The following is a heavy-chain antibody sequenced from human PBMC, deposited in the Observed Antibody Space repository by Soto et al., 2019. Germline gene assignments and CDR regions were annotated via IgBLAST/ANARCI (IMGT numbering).Heavy chain of an antibody. D-gene: IGHD1-7*01. CDR3: ATTGTTGWFDP. J-gene: IGHJ5*02. CDR1: WFTVISNY. Sequence: GGSLKLSCASSWFTVISNYMSRVRQAPGKGLEWVSVIYSGGSTYYADSVKGRFTISRDNSKNTLYLQMNSLRAEDTAVYYCATTGTTGWFDPWGQGTLVTVSS. CDR2: IYSGGST. V-gene: IGHV3-53*01.